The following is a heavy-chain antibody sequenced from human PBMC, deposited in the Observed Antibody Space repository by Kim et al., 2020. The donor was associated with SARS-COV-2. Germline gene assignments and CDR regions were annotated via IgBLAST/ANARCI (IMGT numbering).Heavy chain of an antibody. Sequence: GGSLRLSCAASGFTFSTYAMGWVRQAPGKGLEWVSAISGSGGATYYTDSVKGRFTISRDNSKNTLSLQMNGLRAEDTAIYYCAKEVEWNTRLYDYWGQGTLVTVSS. CDR1: GFTFSTYA. J-gene: IGHJ4*02. CDR3: AKEVEWNTRLYDY. D-gene: IGHD1-26*01. CDR2: ISGSGGAT. V-gene: IGHV3-23*01.